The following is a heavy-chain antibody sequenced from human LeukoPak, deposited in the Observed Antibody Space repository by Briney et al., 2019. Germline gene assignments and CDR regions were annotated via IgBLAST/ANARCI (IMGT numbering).Heavy chain of an antibody. Sequence: GGSLRLSCAASGFTSSSDAMSWVRQAPGKGLEWVSAIRGSGGSTYYADSVKGRFTISRDNSKNTLYLQMNSLRAEDTAVYYCAKDRLFIAVAGTSDYWGQGTLVTVSS. V-gene: IGHV3-23*01. CDR2: IRGSGGST. CDR3: AKDRLFIAVAGTSDY. J-gene: IGHJ4*02. D-gene: IGHD6-19*01. CDR1: GFTSSSDA.